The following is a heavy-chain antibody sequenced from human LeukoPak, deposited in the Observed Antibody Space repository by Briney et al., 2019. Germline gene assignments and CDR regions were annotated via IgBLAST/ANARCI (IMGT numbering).Heavy chain of an antibody. J-gene: IGHJ4*02. D-gene: IGHD2-2*01. V-gene: IGHV3-21*01. CDR1: GFTFSSYS. CDR2: ISSSSSYI. Sequence: GGSLRLSCAASGFTFSSYSMNWVRQAPGKGLEWVSSISSSSSYIFSADSVKGRFTISRDNPKNSLYLQMNSLRAEDTAVYYCARGSRLIDHWGQGTLVTVSS. CDR3: ARGSRLIDH.